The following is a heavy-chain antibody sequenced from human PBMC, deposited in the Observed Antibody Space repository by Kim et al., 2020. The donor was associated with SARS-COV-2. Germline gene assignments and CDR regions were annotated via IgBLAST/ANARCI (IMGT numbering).Heavy chain of an antibody. J-gene: IGHJ4*02. D-gene: IGHD3-10*01. V-gene: IGHV1-46*01. Sequence: SYEQKFQGRVTMTRDTSTSTVYMELSSLRSEDTAVYYCASAVLWFGELSDWGQGTLVTVSS. CDR3: ASAVLWFGELSD.